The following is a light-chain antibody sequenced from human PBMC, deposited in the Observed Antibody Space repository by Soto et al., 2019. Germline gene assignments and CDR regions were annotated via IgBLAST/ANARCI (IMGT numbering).Light chain of an antibody. Sequence: DIQMTQSPSTLSASVGDRVTITCRASQIISNRLAWYQQKPGKAPKLLIYKTSSLESGVPARFSGSGSGTVFTLTISSLQPDDFATYFCQHYDTYSPFGGGTKVEIK. V-gene: IGKV1-5*03. CDR2: KTS. J-gene: IGKJ4*02. CDR3: QHYDTYSP. CDR1: QIISNR.